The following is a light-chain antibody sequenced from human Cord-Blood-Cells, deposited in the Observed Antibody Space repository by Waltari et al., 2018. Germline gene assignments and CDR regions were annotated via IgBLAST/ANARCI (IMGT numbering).Light chain of an antibody. CDR2: LGS. Sequence: DSVMTQPPLSLPVNPGDPTYIPCRPSQSLLHSNGDNYLDWYLQQPGQSPQLLISLGSNRGSGVPDRLSGSGAGTDFRLKISRVEAEDVGVYYCMQALQAPWTFGHGTKVEIK. J-gene: IGKJ1*01. CDR1: QSLLHSNGDNY. V-gene: IGKV2-28*01. CDR3: MQALQAPWT.